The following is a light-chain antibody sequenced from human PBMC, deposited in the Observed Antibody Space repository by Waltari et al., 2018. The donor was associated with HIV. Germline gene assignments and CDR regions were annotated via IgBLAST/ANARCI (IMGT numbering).Light chain of an antibody. J-gene: IGLJ1*01. Sequence: QSALTQPASVSGSPGQSITISCIGTSSDVGGYSLVSWYQHHQGKAPQLLIFEDTERPSGVSNRFSASKSGTTASLTISGLLAEDAADYYCCSYGGFTTYVFGSGTKVTVL. CDR1: SSDVGGYSL. V-gene: IGLV2-23*01. CDR2: EDT. CDR3: CSYGGFTTYV.